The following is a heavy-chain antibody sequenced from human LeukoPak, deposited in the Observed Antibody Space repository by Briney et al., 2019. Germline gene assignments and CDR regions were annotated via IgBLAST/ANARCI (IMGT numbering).Heavy chain of an antibody. CDR3: AKGGFSSSWYTY. V-gene: IGHV3-30*02. CDR2: IRYDGSNK. CDR1: GFTFSSYG. Sequence: GGSLRLSCAASGFTFSSYGMHWVRQAPGKGLEWVAFIRYDGSNKYYADSVKGRFTISRDNSKNTLYLQMNSLRAEDTAVYYCAKGGFSSSWYTYWGQGTLVTASS. D-gene: IGHD6-13*01. J-gene: IGHJ4*02.